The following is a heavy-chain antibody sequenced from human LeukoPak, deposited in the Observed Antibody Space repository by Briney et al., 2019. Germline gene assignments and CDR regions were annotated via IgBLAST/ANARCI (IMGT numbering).Heavy chain of an antibody. Sequence: GGSLRLSCAASGFTFSSYGMSWVRQAPGKGLERVSAISGSGGSTYYADSVKGRFTISRDNSKNTLYLQMNSLRAEDTAVYYCAKEGGSSSWYLRDYYYYMDVWGKGTTVTISS. CDR2: ISGSGGST. D-gene: IGHD6-13*01. CDR3: AKEGGSSSWYLRDYYYYMDV. CDR1: GFTFSSYG. J-gene: IGHJ6*03. V-gene: IGHV3-23*01.